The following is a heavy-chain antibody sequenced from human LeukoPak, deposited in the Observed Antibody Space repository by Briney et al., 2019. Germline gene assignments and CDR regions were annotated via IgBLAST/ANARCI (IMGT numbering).Heavy chain of an antibody. CDR1: GGSIGTYY. D-gene: IGHD3-16*02. Sequence: SETLSLACTVSGGSIGTYYWSWVRQSPGRVLEWIGYIYVTGNKSHPYLQSGVTISVDTSRNQFFLKMSSVTAADTAVYYCARHIGGGIEDMDVWGKGTKVTVSS. CDR2: IYVTGN. V-gene: IGHV4-59*08. J-gene: IGHJ6*03. CDR3: ARHIGGGIEDMDV.